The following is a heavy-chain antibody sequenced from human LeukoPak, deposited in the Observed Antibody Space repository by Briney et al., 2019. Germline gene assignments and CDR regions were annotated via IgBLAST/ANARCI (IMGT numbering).Heavy chain of an antibody. CDR2: IYSSGST. CDR3: ARSDGYGLVGI. CDR1: GGSFSGYY. V-gene: IGHV4-34*01. J-gene: IGHJ3*02. Sequence: SETLSLTCAVYGGSFSGYYWGWVRQPPGKTLEWIGSIYSSGSTYYNPSLKSRVIIIIDTPKNHFSLTLSSVTAADTAVYYCARSDGYGLVGIWGQGTMVTVSS. D-gene: IGHD3-10*01.